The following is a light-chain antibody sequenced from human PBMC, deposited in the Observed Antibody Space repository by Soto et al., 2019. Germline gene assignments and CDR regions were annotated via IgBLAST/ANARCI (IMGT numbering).Light chain of an antibody. CDR1: KLGDKY. V-gene: IGLV3-1*01. J-gene: IGLJ2*01. Sequence: SYELTQPPSVSVSPGQTATITCSGDKLGDKYTCWYQQKPGQSPVLVIYQNNRRPSGIPERFSGSNSANTATLTISGTQTVDEADYYCQTWDRFTDVVFGGGTKLTVL. CDR3: QTWDRFTDVV. CDR2: QNN.